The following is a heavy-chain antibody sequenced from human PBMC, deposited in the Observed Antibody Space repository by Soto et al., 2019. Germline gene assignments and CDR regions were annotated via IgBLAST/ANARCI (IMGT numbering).Heavy chain of an antibody. CDR1: GGSFSGYY. V-gene: IGHV4-34*01. D-gene: IGHD3-22*01. Sequence: NPSETLSLTCAVYGGSFSGYYWSWIRQPPGKGLEWIGEINHSGSTNYNPSLKSRVTISVDTSKNQFSLKLSSVTAADTAVYYCASCYYYDSSGYMYNWFDPWGQGTLVTVSS. J-gene: IGHJ5*02. CDR2: INHSGST. CDR3: ASCYYYDSSGYMYNWFDP.